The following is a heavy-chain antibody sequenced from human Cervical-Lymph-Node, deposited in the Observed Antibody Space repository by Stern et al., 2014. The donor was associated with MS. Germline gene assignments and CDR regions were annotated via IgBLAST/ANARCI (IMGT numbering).Heavy chain of an antibody. CDR1: GFNFNSYG. J-gene: IGHJ4*02. D-gene: IGHD6-19*01. CDR3: AKDRWVRRIAVAGMDY. CDR2: ISYDGSNK. Sequence: QVQLVESGGGVVQPGESLRLSCAASGFNFNSYGMHWVRQAPGKGLEWVAIISYDGSNKYFANSVKGRFTISRDNSKNTLFLQMNSLTAEDTAMYYCAKDRWVRRIAVAGMDYWDQGTLVTVSS. V-gene: IGHV3-30*18.